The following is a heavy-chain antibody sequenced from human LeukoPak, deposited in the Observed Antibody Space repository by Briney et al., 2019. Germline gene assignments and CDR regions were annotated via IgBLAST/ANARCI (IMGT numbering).Heavy chain of an antibody. CDR3: VRGWFLSVWSYHWDV. CDR2: IKEDGSEK. CDR1: GFTFSNYW. J-gene: IGHJ6*02. Sequence: GGSLRLSCAASGFTFSNYWMTWVRQAPGKGLEWVANIKEDGSEKYYVDSVKGRFTISRDDAKNSLYLEINSLRVEDTAVYYCVRGWFLSVWSYHWDVWGQGTTVTVSS. D-gene: IGHD3-10*01. V-gene: IGHV3-7*01.